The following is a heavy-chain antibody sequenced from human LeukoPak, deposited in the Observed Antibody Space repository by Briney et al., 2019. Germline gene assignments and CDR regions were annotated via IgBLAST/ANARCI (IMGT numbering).Heavy chain of an antibody. CDR1: GYTFTSYY. CDR2: INPSGGST. V-gene: IGHV1-46*01. J-gene: IGHJ4*02. Sequence: ASVKVSCKASGYTFTSYYMHWVRQAPGQGLEWMGIINPSGGSTSYAQTFQGRVTMTRDMSTSTVYMELSSLRSEDTAVYYCASSSIYYYDSSGYSPWGQGTLVTVSS. D-gene: IGHD3-22*01. CDR3: ASSSIYYYDSSGYSP.